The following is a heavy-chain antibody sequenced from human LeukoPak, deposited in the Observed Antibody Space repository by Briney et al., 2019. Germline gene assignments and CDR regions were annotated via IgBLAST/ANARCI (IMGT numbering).Heavy chain of an antibody. D-gene: IGHD1-26*01. Sequence: PGGSLRLSCAACGFTFSRDGMHWVRQAPGKGLEWVAVIWYDGGNKYYADSVKGRFTISRDNSKNMLYLQMNSLRAEDTAGYYCARGMGLTTEIVDYWGQGTLVTVSP. CDR2: IWYDGGNK. CDR3: ARGMGLTTEIVDY. V-gene: IGHV3-33*08. CDR1: GFTFSRDG. J-gene: IGHJ4*02.